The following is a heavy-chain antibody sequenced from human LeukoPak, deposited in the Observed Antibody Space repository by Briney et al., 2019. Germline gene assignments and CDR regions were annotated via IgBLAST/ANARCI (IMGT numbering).Heavy chain of an antibody. CDR2: ISSSSSTI. J-gene: IGHJ5*02. V-gene: IGHV3-48*01. CDR3: ARHGGAYDSSGYISP. D-gene: IGHD3-22*01. CDR1: GFTFSSYS. Sequence: GGSLRLFCAASGFTFSSYSMNWVRQAPGKGLEWVSYISSSSSTIYYADSVKGRFTISRDNAKNSLYLQMNSLRAEDTAVYYCARHGGAYDSSGYISPWGQGTLVTVSS.